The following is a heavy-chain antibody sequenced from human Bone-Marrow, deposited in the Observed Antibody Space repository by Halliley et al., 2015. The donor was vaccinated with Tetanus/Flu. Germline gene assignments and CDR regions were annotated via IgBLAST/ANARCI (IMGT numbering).Heavy chain of an antibody. V-gene: IGHV4-34*13. Sequence: WIGEINSRGATIYNPSLKSRVPMSIDTSKNQFSLKLTSVPAADTAIYYCARRKVGGFKGVDFWGQGTLISVSS. D-gene: IGHD1-26*01. CDR3: ARRKVGGFKGVDF. CDR2: INSRGAT. J-gene: IGHJ4*02.